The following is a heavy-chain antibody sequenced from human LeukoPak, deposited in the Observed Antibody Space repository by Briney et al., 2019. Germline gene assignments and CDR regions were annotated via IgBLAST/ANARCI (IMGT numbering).Heavy chain of an antibody. D-gene: IGHD3-22*01. Sequence: PSETLSLTCTVSGGSIIVSYWTWIRQSPGKSLEYIWYIYNTVDVNYSPSHKSRVTISIDMSGNQFSLRLNSVTAADTALYYCARSRYYDSTGYNPTYDFDSWGQGALVTVSS. CDR1: GGSIIVSY. V-gene: IGHV4-59*01. J-gene: IGHJ4*02. CDR3: ARSRYYDSTGYNPTYDFDS. CDR2: IYNTVDV.